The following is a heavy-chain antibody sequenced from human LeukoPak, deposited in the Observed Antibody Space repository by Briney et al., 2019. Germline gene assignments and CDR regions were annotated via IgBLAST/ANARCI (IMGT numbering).Heavy chain of an antibody. D-gene: IGHD3-16*01. J-gene: IGHJ4*02. CDR2: ISSAGGII. Sequence: PGGSLSLSCAGSGFTFSSYEMNWVRQAPGEGLEWVSYISSAGGIIYYADSVKGRFTISRDNAKNSLFLQMNSLRAEDTAVYYCARMMSAIDYWGRGTLVTVSS. CDR1: GFTFSSYE. CDR3: ARMMSAIDY. V-gene: IGHV3-48*03.